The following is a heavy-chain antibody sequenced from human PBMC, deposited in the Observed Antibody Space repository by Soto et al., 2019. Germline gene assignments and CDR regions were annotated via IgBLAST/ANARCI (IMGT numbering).Heavy chain of an antibody. CDR2: ISGSGGST. V-gene: IGHV3-23*01. D-gene: IGHD2-2*01. CDR3: AKTRWGGYCSSTSCYEGSWFDP. J-gene: IGHJ5*02. CDR1: GFTFSSYA. Sequence: GGSLRLSCAASGFTFSSYAMSWVRQAPGKGLEWVSAISGSGGSTYYADSVKGRFTISRDNSKNTLYLQMNSLRAEDTAVYYCAKTRWGGYCSSTSCYEGSWFDPWGQGTLVTVSS.